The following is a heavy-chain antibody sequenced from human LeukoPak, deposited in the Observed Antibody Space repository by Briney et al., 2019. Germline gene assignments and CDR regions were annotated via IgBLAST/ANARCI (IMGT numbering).Heavy chain of an antibody. CDR2: ISAYNGNT. CDR3: ARGYSSSWYRVDFDY. D-gene: IGHD6-13*01. J-gene: IGHJ4*02. V-gene: IGHV1-18*04. CDR1: GYTFTSYG. Sequence: GASVKVSCKASGYTFTSYGIGWVRQAPGQGLEWMGWISAYNGNTNYAQKLQGRVTMTTDTSTSTAYMELRSLRSDDTAVYYCARGYSSSWYRVDFDYWGQGTLVTVSS.